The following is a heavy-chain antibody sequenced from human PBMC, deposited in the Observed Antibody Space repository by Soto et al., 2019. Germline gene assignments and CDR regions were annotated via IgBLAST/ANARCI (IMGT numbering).Heavy chain of an antibody. CDR3: ARETVVGATDY. D-gene: IGHD1-26*01. CDR1: GFTFSSYS. Sequence: PGGSLRLSCAASGFTFSSYSMNWVRQAPGKGLEWVSYISSSSSTIYYADSVKGRFTISRDNAKNSLYLQMNSLRAEDTAVYYCARETVVGATDYWGQGTLVTVSS. CDR2: ISSSSSTI. J-gene: IGHJ4*02. V-gene: IGHV3-48*01.